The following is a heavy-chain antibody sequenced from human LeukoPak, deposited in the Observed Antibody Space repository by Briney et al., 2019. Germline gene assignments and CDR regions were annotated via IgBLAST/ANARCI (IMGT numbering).Heavy chain of an antibody. CDR2: IYYSGST. D-gene: IGHD3-22*01. J-gene: IGHJ3*02. CDR1: GGSISSSSYY. Sequence: SETLSLTCTVSGGSISSSSYYWGWVRQPPGRGLEWFGSIYYSGSTYYNPSLKSRVTISVDTSKNQFSLKLSSVTAADTAVYYCARDSRHGYYFDAFDIWGQGTMVTVAS. V-gene: IGHV4-39*07. CDR3: ARDSRHGYYFDAFDI.